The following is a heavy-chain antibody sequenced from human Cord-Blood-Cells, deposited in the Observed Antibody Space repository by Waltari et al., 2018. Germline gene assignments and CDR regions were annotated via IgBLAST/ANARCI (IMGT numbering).Heavy chain of an antibody. Sequence: EVQLVESGGGLIQPGGSLRLSCAASGFTVSSNYMSWVPQGPGKGLEWVSVIYSGGSTYYADSVKGRFTISRDNSKNTLYLQMNSLRAEDTAVYYCARSYSNYYYYGMDVWGQGTTVTVSS. V-gene: IGHV3-53*01. CDR3: ARSYSNYYYYGMDV. J-gene: IGHJ6*02. CDR2: IYSGGST. D-gene: IGHD4-4*01. CDR1: GFTVSSNY.